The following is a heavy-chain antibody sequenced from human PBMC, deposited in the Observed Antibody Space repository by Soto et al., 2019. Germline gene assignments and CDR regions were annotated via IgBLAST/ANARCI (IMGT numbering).Heavy chain of an antibody. CDR1: GFTFSSYG. D-gene: IGHD1-26*01. V-gene: IGHV3-30*18. CDR2: ISYDGSNK. CDR3: AKDRGATFQGGWYLFDY. Sequence: QVQLVESGGGVVQPGRSLRLSCAASGFTFSSYGMHWVRQAPGKGLEGVAVISYDGSNKYYADSVKGRFTISRDNSKNTLYLQMNSLRAEDTAVYYCAKDRGATFQGGWYLFDYWGQGTLVTVSS. J-gene: IGHJ4*02.